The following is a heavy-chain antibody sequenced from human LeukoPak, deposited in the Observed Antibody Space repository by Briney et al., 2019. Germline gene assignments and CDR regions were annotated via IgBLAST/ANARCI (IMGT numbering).Heavy chain of an antibody. CDR2: ISSSGITI. CDR3: ARETDSTLFDY. D-gene: IGHD2-2*01. CDR1: GFTFSIYE. Sequence: YPGGSLRLSCAVSGFTFSIYEMNWVRQAPGKGLEWVSYISSSGITIYYADSVKGRFTISRDNAKNSLFLHMNSLRAEDTAVYYCARETDSTLFDYWGQGTLVTVSS. J-gene: IGHJ4*02. V-gene: IGHV3-48*03.